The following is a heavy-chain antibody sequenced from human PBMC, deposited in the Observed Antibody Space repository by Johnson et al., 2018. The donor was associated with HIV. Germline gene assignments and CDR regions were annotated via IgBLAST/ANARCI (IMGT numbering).Heavy chain of an antibody. J-gene: IGHJ3*02. Sequence: MLLVESGGGLVQPGGSLRLSCAASGFTVSSNYMNWVRQAPGKGLEWVSGIKWNGGSTGYADSVKGRFTISRDNAKNSLYLQMNSLRAEDTAVYYCARSPRAAEGAFDIWGQGTMVTVSS. D-gene: IGHD6-13*01. V-gene: IGHV3-20*04. CDR3: ARSPRAAEGAFDI. CDR2: IKWNGGST. CDR1: GFTVSSNY.